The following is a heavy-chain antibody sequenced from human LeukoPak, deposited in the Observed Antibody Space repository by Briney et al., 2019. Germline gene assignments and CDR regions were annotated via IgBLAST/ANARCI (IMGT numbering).Heavy chain of an antibody. Sequence: GGSLRLSCAASGFTFSDYWMTWVRQAPGKGLEWVANIKQDGSVKNYVDSVKGRFTISRDNAKNSLFLQMNSLRVEDTAVYYCARGYSNPSHYYYYYMDVWGKGTTVTVSS. CDR2: IKQDGSVK. V-gene: IGHV3-7*01. J-gene: IGHJ6*03. CDR1: GFTFSDYW. CDR3: ARGYSNPSHYYYYYMDV. D-gene: IGHD4-11*01.